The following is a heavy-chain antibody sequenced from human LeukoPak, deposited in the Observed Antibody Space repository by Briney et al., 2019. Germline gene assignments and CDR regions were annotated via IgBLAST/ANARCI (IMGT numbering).Heavy chain of an antibody. CDR3: GRGREGSSTRAYYYYYYYYMDV. V-gene: IGHV4-34*01. J-gene: IGHJ6*03. Sequence: SETLSLTCAVYGGSFSGYYWSWIRQPPGKGLEWIGEINHSGSTNYNPSLKSRVTISVDTSKNQFSLKLSSVTAADAAVYYCGRGREGSSTRAYYYYYYYYMDVWGKGTTVTVSS. CDR1: GGSFSGYY. D-gene: IGHD2-2*01. CDR2: INHSGST.